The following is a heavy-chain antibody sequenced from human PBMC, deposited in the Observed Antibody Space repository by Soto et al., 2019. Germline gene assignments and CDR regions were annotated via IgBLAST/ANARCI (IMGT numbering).Heavy chain of an antibody. D-gene: IGHD4-17*01. CDR3: AKRTSGTTWGESDY. CDR2: ISGYSGNA. V-gene: IGHV1-18*04. Sequence: ASVKVSCKTSGYIFSYYGINWVRQAPGQGLEWMGWISGYSGNANLAQKFQGRVTMTTDKSTRTAYMELRRLRSDDTAVYYWAKRTSGTTWGESDYWGQGTLVTVSS. CDR1: GYIFSYYG. J-gene: IGHJ4*02.